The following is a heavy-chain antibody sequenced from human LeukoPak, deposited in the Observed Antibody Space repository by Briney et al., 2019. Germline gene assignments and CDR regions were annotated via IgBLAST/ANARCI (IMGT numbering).Heavy chain of an antibody. CDR2: IIPIFGTA. Sequence: SVKVSCKASGGTFSSYAISWVRQAPGQGLEWMGRIIPIFGTANYAQKFQGRVTITTDESTSTAYMELSSLRSEDTAVYYCASSRGDPIVPYPLDYWGQGTLVTVSS. J-gene: IGHJ4*02. V-gene: IGHV1-69*05. D-gene: IGHD3-10*01. CDR1: GGTFSSYA. CDR3: ASSRGDPIVPYPLDY.